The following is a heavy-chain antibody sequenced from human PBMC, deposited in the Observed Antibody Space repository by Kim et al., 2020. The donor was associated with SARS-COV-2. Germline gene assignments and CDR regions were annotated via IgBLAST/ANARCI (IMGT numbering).Heavy chain of an antibody. CDR2: ISYDGSNK. J-gene: IGHJ6*01. Sequence: GGSLRLSCAASGFTFSSYAMHWVRQAPGKGLEWVAVISYDGSNKYYADSVKGRFTISRDNSKNTLYLQMNSLRAEDTAVYYCARDRGGYYDSSGYAHYY. CDR1: GFTFSSYA. CDR3: ARDRGGYYDSSGYAHYY. V-gene: IGHV3-30*04. D-gene: IGHD3-22*01.